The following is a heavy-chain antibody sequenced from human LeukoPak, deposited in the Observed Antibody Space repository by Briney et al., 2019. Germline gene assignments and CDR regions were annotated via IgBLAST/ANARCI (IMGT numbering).Heavy chain of an antibody. CDR2: ISSSGPYI. CDR1: GFTFSGYN. CDR3: ARVRCGYYCSIDY. J-gene: IGHJ4*02. V-gene: IGHV3-21*06. D-gene: IGHD3-3*01. Sequence: PGGSLRLSCAASGFTFSGYNMNWVRRAPGKGLEWVSSISSSGPYIYYADSLKGRFTISRDNAKNSLYLQMDSLRAEDTAVYYCARVRCGYYCSIDYWGQGTLVTVSS.